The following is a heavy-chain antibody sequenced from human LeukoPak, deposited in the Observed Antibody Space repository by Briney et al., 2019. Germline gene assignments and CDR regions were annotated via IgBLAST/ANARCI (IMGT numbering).Heavy chain of an antibody. V-gene: IGHV3-23*01. CDR1: GFTFTTYA. CDR3: AKRIGHISGHFDC. CDR2: ITSTCDYT. J-gene: IGHJ4*02. D-gene: IGHD1-1*01. Sequence: GGSLRLSCGAPGFTFTTYAMSWVRQARGKGLEWGSAITSTCDYTYYADSVKGRSTISRDNSKNTLYLNMDNPRAQDTAVYYCAKRIGHISGHFDCWGQGTLVTVSS.